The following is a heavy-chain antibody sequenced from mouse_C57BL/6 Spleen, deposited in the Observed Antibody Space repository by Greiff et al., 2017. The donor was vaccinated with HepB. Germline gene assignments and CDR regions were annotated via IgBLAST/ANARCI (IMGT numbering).Heavy chain of an antibody. D-gene: IGHD1-3*01. CDR2: ISDGGSYT. J-gene: IGHJ3*01. CDR1: GFTFSSYA. Sequence: EVKLVESGGGLVKPGGSLKLSCAASGFTFSSYAMSWVRQTPEKRLEWVATISDGGSYTYYPDNVKGRFTISRDNAKNSLYLQMSHLKSEDTAMYYCARDLPTKGFAYWGQGTLVTVSA. V-gene: IGHV5-4*01. CDR3: ARDLPTKGFAY.